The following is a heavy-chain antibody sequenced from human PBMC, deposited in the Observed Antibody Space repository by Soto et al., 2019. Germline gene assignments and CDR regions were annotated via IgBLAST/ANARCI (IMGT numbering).Heavy chain of an antibody. D-gene: IGHD6-13*01. CDR2: MNPNSGNT. J-gene: IGHJ6*02. V-gene: IGHV1-8*01. CDR1: GYTFTSYD. Sequence: QVQLVQSGAEVKKPGASVKVSCKASGYTFTSYDINWVRQATGQGLEWMGWMNPNSGNTGYAQKFQGRVTMTRNTAISTAYMELSSLRCEDTAVYYWARASSSSWLYYYYYGMDVWGQGTTVTVSS. CDR3: ARASSSSWLYYYYYGMDV.